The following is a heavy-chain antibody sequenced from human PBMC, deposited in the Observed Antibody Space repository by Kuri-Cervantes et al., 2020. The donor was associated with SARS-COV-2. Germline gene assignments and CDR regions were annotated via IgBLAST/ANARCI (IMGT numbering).Heavy chain of an antibody. D-gene: IGHD3-16*01. CDR1: GFTVSSNY. CDR3: ARDLGGYFDY. Sequence: GESLKISCAASGFTVSSNYMSWVRQAPGKGLEWVSVIYSGGSTYYADSVKGRFTISRDNAKNSLYLQMNSLRDEDTAVYYCARDLGGYFDYWGQGTLVTVSS. J-gene: IGHJ4*02. CDR2: IYSGGST. V-gene: IGHV3-53*01.